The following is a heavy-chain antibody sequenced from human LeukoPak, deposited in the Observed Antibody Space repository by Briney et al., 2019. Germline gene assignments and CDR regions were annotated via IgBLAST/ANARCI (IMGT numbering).Heavy chain of an antibody. CDR2: IDYDGRGK. CDR1: GFNFKSFW. D-gene: IGHD2-2*02. Sequence: GGSLRLSCAASGFNFKSFWMSWVRQVPTKGLEWVATIDYDGRGKYYVDSVKGRFTISRDNVKNSLYLEMNSLRAEDTAIYFCAKYPRTFDFWGQGILVIVSS. J-gene: IGHJ4*02. CDR3: AKYPRTFDF. V-gene: IGHV3-7*01.